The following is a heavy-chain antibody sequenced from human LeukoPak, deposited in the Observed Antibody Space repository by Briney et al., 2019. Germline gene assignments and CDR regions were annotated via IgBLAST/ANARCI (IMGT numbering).Heavy chain of an antibody. J-gene: IGHJ4*02. V-gene: IGHV1-69*01. Sequence: SVKVSCKASGDTFSNYVISWFRQAPGQRPEWMGGITPMFGSTYFTQKFQGRVTFTADDSTTTAYMELSSLRSDDTAVYYCARESGAYYYDSSGSGRVMEDYWGQGTLVTVSS. CDR2: ITPMFGST. CDR1: GDTFSNYV. D-gene: IGHD3-22*01. CDR3: ARESGAYYYDSSGSGRVMEDY.